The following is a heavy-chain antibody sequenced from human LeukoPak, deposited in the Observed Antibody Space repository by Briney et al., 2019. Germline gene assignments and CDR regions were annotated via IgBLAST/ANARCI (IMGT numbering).Heavy chain of an antibody. CDR1: GFTFNSHA. V-gene: IGHV3-23*01. CDR2: TFSSGGSA. Sequence: ERSPRLSCPAYGFTFNSHAMCWVSHAPRKGLEWVSATFSSGGSAHYADSMEGRCTISRNNSKNTVYLQMDSLRVEDTAVYDCGKTTTGYSSGRYPGWPVDYWGQGTLVTVSS. D-gene: IGHD6-19*01. CDR3: GKTTTGYSSGRYPGWPVDY. J-gene: IGHJ4*02.